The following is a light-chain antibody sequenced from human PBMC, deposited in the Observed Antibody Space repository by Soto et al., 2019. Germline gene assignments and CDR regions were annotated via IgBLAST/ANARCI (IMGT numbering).Light chain of an antibody. J-gene: IGLJ1*01. CDR2: EVT. CDR3: CSYAGSSTYV. CDR1: RSNVGSYNF. Sequence: QSALTQPASVSGSPGQSITISCTGTRSNVGSYNFVSWYQQHPGKAPKLMIYEVTERPSGVSIRFSGSKSGNTASLTISWLQAEDEADYYCCSYAGSSTYVFGSGTKVTVL. V-gene: IGLV2-23*02.